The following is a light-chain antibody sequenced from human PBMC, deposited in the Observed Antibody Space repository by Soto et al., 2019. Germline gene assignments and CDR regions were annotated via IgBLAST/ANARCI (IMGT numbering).Light chain of an antibody. V-gene: IGLV2-14*01. Sequence: QSALAQPASVSGSPGQSITISCTGTSSDIGDYDYVSWYQQHPGKAPKLLISEVSNRPSGVSNRFSGSKSGNTASLTISGLQGEDEADYYCNSYASGNTRVFGTGTKVTV. CDR1: SSDIGDYDY. J-gene: IGLJ1*01. CDR2: EVS. CDR3: NSYASGNTRV.